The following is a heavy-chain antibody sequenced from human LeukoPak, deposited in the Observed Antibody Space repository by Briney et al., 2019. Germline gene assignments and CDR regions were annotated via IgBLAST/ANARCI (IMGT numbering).Heavy chain of an antibody. CDR3: ARVSGCSGGSCYSPSYYYYYYMDV. V-gene: IGHV4-59*01. CDR2: IYYSGST. Sequence: SETLSLTCTVSGGSTSSYYWSWIRQPPGKGLEWIGYIYYSGSTNYNPSLKSRVTISVDTSKKQFSLKLSSVTAADTAVYYCARVSGCSGGSCYSPSYYYYYYMDVWGKGTTVTVSS. J-gene: IGHJ6*03. D-gene: IGHD2-15*01. CDR1: GGSTSSYY.